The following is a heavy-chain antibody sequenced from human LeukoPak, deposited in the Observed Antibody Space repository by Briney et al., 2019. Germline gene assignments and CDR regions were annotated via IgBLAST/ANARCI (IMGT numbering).Heavy chain of an antibody. CDR3: ARGLEAAAGYNCFDP. Sequence: SETLSLTCTVSGGSISSYYWSWIRQPAGKGLEWIGRIYTSGSTNYNPSLKSRVTISLDTSKNQFSLKLTSLTAADTAVYYCARGLEAAAGYNCFDPWGQGTLVTVSS. D-gene: IGHD6-25*01. J-gene: IGHJ5*02. V-gene: IGHV4-4*07. CDR1: GGSISSYY. CDR2: IYTSGST.